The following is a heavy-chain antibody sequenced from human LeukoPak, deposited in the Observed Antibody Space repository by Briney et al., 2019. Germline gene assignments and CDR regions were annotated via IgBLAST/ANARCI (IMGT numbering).Heavy chain of an antibody. D-gene: IGHD5-18*01. CDR3: ARFRTAMQLWKGYYFDY. CDR1: GFTFSSYA. CDR2: ISGSGGST. J-gene: IGHJ4*02. V-gene: IGHV3-23*01. Sequence: GGSLRLSCAASGFTFSSYAMSWVRQAPGKGLEWVSAISGSGGSTYYADSVKGRFTISRDNSKNTLYLQMNSLRAEDTAVYYCARFRTAMQLWKGYYFDYWGQGTRVTVSS.